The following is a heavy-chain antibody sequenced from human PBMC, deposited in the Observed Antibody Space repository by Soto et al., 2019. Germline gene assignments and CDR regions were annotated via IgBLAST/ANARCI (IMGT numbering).Heavy chain of an antibody. CDR1: GYSFTSYA. J-gene: IGHJ6*03. CDR2: INADNGNT. CDR3: ASSLFGVVINPYYMDV. Sequence: ASVKVSCKASGYSFTSYAIHWVRQAPGQRLEWMGWINADNGNTKYSQKFQGRVTMTRDTSASTVYMELSSLRSEDTAVYYCASSLFGVVINPYYMDVCGKGTTVTVSS. D-gene: IGHD3-3*01. V-gene: IGHV1-3*01.